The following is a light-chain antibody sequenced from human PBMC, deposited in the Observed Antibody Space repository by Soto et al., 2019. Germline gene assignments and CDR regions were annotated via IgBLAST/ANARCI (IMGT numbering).Light chain of an antibody. Sequence: QSALTQPASVSGSPGQSITISCTGTSSDVGAFTSVSWYQQHPGKAPKLIIYDIIRRPSGVSDRFSGSKSVNTASLTISGLQPEDEATYHCSSYSRSTTPVVFRGGTKVTVL. CDR1: SSDVGAFTS. V-gene: IGLV2-14*03. CDR3: SSYSRSTTPVV. CDR2: DII. J-gene: IGLJ2*01.